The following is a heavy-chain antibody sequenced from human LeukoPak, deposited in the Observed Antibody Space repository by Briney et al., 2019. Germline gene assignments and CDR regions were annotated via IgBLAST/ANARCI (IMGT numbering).Heavy chain of an antibody. CDR2: LYSGGGT. J-gene: IGHJ3*02. D-gene: IGHD1-20*01. Sequence: PSETLSLTCTVSGGSISSGTYYWGWIRQPPGKGLQWIGSLYSGGGTYYNPSLKSRVTISVDISKNQFSLKVTSVTAADTAVYXCXRRPLNXHAFDIWGQGTMVTV. CDR3: XRRPLNXHAFDI. V-gene: IGHV4-39*01. CDR1: GGSISSGTYY.